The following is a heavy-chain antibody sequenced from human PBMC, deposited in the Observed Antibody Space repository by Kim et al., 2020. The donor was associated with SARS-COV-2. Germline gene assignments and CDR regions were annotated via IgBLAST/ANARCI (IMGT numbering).Heavy chain of an antibody. Sequence: DPVEGRFTVSRDDSKDMLYLQMSSLRVEDTAVYYCAKDNYYETSGYFDYWGQGTLVTV. V-gene: IGHV3-23*01. J-gene: IGHJ4*02. D-gene: IGHD3-22*01. CDR3: AKDNYYETSGYFDY.